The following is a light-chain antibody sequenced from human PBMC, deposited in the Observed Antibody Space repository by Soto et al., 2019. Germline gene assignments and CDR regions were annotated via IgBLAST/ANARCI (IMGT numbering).Light chain of an antibody. CDR1: QGISSW. CDR3: QQANSFPFT. J-gene: IGKJ3*01. CDR2: IPS. V-gene: IGKV1-12*01. Sequence: DIQMTQSPSSVSASVGDRVTITCRASQGISSWLAWYQQKPGKAPTLLIYIPSSLQSGVPSRFSGSGSGTEFTLAIRSLQTEDFATYYCQQANSFPFTFGPGTKVDIK.